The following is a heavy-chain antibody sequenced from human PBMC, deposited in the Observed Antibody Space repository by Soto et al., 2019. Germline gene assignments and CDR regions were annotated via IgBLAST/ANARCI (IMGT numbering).Heavy chain of an antibody. D-gene: IGHD3-10*01. J-gene: IGHJ4*02. Sequence: GASVKVSCKASGYTFSTYGINWVRQAPGQGLEWMGWIRVYNGDTNYAQKFQDRVILTTDTLTTTAYMEVRTLRSEDTAVYYCARSYSYGSWWYFDYWGQGTQVTVSS. CDR2: IRVYNGDT. CDR3: ARSYSYGSWWYFDY. V-gene: IGHV1-18*01. CDR1: GYTFSTYG.